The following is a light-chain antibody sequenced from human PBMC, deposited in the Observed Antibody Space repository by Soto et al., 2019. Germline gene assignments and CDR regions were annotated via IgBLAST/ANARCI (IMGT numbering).Light chain of an antibody. J-gene: IGLJ1*01. Sequence: QSVLTQPPSVSAAPGQTVTISCSGSSSNIGNNYVSWYQQLPGTAPKLLIYDNNKRPSGIPDRFSGSKSGTSATLGITGLXTGDEADYYCGTWDSSLSAGVFGTGTKLTVL. CDR2: DNN. V-gene: IGLV1-51*01. CDR3: GTWDSSLSAGV. CDR1: SSNIGNNY.